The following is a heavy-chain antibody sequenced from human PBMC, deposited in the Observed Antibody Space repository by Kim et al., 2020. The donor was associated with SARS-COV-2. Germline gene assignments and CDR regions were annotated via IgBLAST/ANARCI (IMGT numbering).Heavy chain of an antibody. CDR1: GGSISSYY. J-gene: IGHJ4*02. D-gene: IGHD2-2*01. V-gene: IGHV4-59*08. CDR2: IYYSGST. Sequence: SETLSLTCTVSGGSISSYYWSWIRQPPGKGLEWIGYIYYSGSTNYNPSLKSRVTISVDTSKNQFSLKLSSVTAADTAVYYCARQVRLGYCSSTSCYGPGWYFDYWGQGTLVTVSS. CDR3: ARQVRLGYCSSTSCYGPGWYFDY.